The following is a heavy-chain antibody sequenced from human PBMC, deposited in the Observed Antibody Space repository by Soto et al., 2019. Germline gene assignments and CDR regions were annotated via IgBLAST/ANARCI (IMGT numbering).Heavy chain of an antibody. Sequence: QVQLVQSGAEVKKTGSSVKVSCKASGGTFSIYGFSWVRQAPGQGPEWIGGIIPILTTTNYAQKFQGRVTIVADESTTTVYMELSSLKLEATAVYYCATSVGIAPTGEDGMDVWGQGTSVTVSS. CDR1: GGTFSIYG. J-gene: IGHJ6*02. CDR2: IIPILTTT. CDR3: ATSVGIAPTGEDGMDV. V-gene: IGHV1-69*01. D-gene: IGHD2-8*02.